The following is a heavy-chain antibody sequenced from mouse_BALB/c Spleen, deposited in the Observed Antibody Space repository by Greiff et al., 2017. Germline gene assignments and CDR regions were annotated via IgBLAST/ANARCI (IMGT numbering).Heavy chain of an antibody. CDR2: ISDGGSYT. CDR3: ARGFDYGAWFAY. CDR1: GFTFSDYY. J-gene: IGHJ3*01. D-gene: IGHD2-4*01. Sequence: EVKLQESGGGLVKPGGSLKLSCAASGFTFSDYYMYWVRQTPEKRLEWVATISDGGSYTYYPDSVKGRFTISRDNAKNNLYLQMSSLKSEDTAMYYCARGFDYGAWFAYWGQGTLVTVSA. V-gene: IGHV5-4*02.